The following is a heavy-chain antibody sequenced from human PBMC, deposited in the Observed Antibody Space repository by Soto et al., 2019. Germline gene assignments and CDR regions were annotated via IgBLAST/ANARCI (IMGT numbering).Heavy chain of an antibody. Sequence: ASVKVSCKASGGTFSSYAISWVRQAPGQGLEWMGGIIPIFGTANYAQKFQGRVTITADESTSTAYMELSSLRSEDTAVYYCARDLGDSSGSGGDFQHWGQGTLVTVSS. V-gene: IGHV1-69*13. CDR1: GGTFSSYA. D-gene: IGHD3-22*01. CDR3: ARDLGDSSGSGGDFQH. J-gene: IGHJ1*01. CDR2: IIPIFGTA.